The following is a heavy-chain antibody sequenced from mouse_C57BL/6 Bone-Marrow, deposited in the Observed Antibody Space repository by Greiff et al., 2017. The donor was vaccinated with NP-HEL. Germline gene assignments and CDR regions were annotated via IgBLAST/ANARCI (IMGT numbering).Heavy chain of an antibody. V-gene: IGHV1-15*01. D-gene: IGHD1-1*01. CDR1: GYTFTDYE. CDR3: TRWGYGSSSWFAY. CDR2: IDPETGGT. J-gene: IGHJ3*01. Sequence: QVQLQQSGAELVRPGASVTLSCKASGYTFTDYEMHWVKQTPVHGLEWIGAIDPETGGTAYNQKFKGKAILTADKSSSTAYMELRSLTSEDCAVYYGTRWGYGSSSWFAYWGQGTLVTVSA.